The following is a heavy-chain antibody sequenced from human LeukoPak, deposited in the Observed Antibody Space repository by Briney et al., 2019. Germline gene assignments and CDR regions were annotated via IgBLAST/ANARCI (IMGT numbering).Heavy chain of an antibody. CDR2: IYNSGST. Sequence: SETLSLTCTVSGGSMSNYYWSWIRQPAGRGLEWIGHIYNSGSTNYNPSLKSRVTMSLDTSKNQFSLKLSSVTAADTAVYYCARDHDTSGWYKWFDPWGQGTLVTVSS. D-gene: IGHD6-19*01. V-gene: IGHV4-4*07. CDR1: GGSMSNYY. J-gene: IGHJ5*02. CDR3: ARDHDTSGWYKWFDP.